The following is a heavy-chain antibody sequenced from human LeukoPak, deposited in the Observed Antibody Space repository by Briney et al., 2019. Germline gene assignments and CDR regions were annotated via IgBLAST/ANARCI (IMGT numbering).Heavy chain of an antibody. Sequence: GGSLRLSCAVSGFSFRSYWTSWVRQAPGKGLEWVANIKQDGNEKYYVDSVKGRFTISRDNAKNALYLQMSSLRAEDTALYYCARDGYSGSYYDFWGQGTLVTVSS. CDR1: GFSFRSYW. J-gene: IGHJ4*02. CDR2: IKQDGNEK. D-gene: IGHD1-26*01. CDR3: ARDGYSGSYYDF. V-gene: IGHV3-7*01.